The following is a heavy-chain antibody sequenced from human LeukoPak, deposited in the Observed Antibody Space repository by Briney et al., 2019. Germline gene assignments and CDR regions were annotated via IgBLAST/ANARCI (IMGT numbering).Heavy chain of an antibody. V-gene: IGHV4-59*01. CDR1: GGSISSYY. Sequence: SETLSLTCTVSGGSISSYYWCWIRQPPEKGRVWFAYLFYSGSTVYTPSLESRVTISVDTSKNQFSLKLRSVTAADTAVYYCATVAVIRGVTYFDYWGQGTLVTVSS. CDR3: ATVAVIRGVTYFDY. CDR2: LFYSGST. D-gene: IGHD3-10*01. J-gene: IGHJ4*02.